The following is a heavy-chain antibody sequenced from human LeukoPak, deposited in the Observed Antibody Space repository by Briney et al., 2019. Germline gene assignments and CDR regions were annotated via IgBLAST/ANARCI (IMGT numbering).Heavy chain of an antibody. CDR1: GFTFSSYA. J-gene: IGHJ4*02. CDR2: ISYDGSNK. Sequence: GRSLRLSCAASGFTFSSYAMHWVRQAPGKGLEWVAVISYDGSNKYYADSVKGRFTISRDNSKNTLYLQMNSLRAEDTAVYYCASLTGDYYSDYWGQGTLVTVPS. D-gene: IGHD2-21*01. V-gene: IGHV3-30-3*01. CDR3: ASLTGDYYSDY.